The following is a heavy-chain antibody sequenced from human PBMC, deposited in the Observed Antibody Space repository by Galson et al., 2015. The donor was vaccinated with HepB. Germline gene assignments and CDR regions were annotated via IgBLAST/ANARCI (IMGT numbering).Heavy chain of an antibody. CDR1: GLTVSNNY. D-gene: IGHD6-13*01. V-gene: IGHV3-66*01. Sequence: SLRLSCAASGLTVSNNYMSWVRQAPGKGLEWVSIIYTGGSTYYADSVKGRFTISRDHSKNTLYLQMNSLKVEDTAVYYCATDAYSFSWLGDSWGQGTLVTVSS. CDR2: IYTGGST. J-gene: IGHJ4*02. CDR3: ATDAYSFSWLGDS.